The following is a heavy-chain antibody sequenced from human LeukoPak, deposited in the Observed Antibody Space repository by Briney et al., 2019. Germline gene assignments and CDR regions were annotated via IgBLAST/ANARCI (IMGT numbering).Heavy chain of an antibody. CDR3: AKGLYSDFWSGYSSYYYMDV. Sequence: GGSLRLSCAASGFTFSSYGMHWVRQAPGKGLEWVAVISYDGSNKYYADSVKGRFTISRDNSKNTLYLQMNSLRAEDTAVYYCAKGLYSDFWSGYSSYYYMDVWGKGTTVTVSS. CDR2: ISYDGSNK. J-gene: IGHJ6*03. CDR1: GFTFSSYG. D-gene: IGHD3-3*01. V-gene: IGHV3-30*18.